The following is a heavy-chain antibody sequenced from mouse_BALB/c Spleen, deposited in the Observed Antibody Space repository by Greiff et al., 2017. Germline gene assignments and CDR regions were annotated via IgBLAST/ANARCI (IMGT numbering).Heavy chain of an antibody. V-gene: IGHV3-2*02. Sequence: EVKLEESGPGLVKPSQSLSLTCTVTGYSITSDYAWNWIRQFPGNKLEWMGYISYSGSTSYNPSLKSRISITRDTSKNQFFLQLNSVTTEDTATYYCSYDDYWGQGTTLTVSS. D-gene: IGHD2-14*01. CDR1: GYSITSDYA. CDR2: ISYSGST. J-gene: IGHJ2*01. CDR3: SYDDY.